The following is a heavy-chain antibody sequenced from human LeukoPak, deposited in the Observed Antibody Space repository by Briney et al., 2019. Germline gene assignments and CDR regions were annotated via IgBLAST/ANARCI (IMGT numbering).Heavy chain of an antibody. CDR2: ISWNSGSI. D-gene: IGHD6-19*01. CDR1: GFTFDDYA. CDR3: ALYSSGCSLLDY. Sequence: GGSLRLSCAASGFTFDDYAMHWVRQAPGKGLEWVSGISWNSGSIGYADSVKGRFTISRDNAKNSLYLQMNSLRAEDTALYYCALYSSGCSLLDYWAREPWSPSPQ. V-gene: IGHV3-9*01. J-gene: IGHJ4*02.